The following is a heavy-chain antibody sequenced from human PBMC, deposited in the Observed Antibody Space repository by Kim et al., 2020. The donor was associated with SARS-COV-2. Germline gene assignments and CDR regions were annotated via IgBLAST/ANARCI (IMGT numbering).Heavy chain of an antibody. CDR2: VWNDGSKK. CDR3: ASSYYDSSDYPYYFDY. J-gene: IGHJ4*01. V-gene: IGHV3-33*01. D-gene: IGHD3-22*01. Sequence: GGSLRLSCVASGFTFSSYGMHWVRQAPGRGLEWVAVVWNDGSKKYYADSVKGRFTIPRDNSKNRLYLQMNSLRAEATAVYYCASSYYDSSDYPYYFDYWG. CDR1: GFTFSSYG.